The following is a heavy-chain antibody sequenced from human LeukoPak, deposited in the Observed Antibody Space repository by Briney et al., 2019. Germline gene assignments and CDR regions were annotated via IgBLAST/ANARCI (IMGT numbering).Heavy chain of an antibody. V-gene: IGHV4-59*13. CDR2: KWHSGHS. Sequence: PGTRSLPGDVSGASIINNYWHWTGRPPGKGLESIAQKWHSGHSDHNPSLKSRGAMSIDTSRTQFSLEVTAVTAADTAVYFCARGFSDWVGSGYPFDLWGQGLPVTVSS. CDR1: GASIINNY. D-gene: IGHD5-12*01. J-gene: IGHJ4*02. CDR3: ARGFSDWVGSGYPFDL.